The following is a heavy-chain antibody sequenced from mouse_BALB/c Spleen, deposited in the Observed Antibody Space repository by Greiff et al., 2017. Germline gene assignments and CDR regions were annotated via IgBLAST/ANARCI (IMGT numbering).Heavy chain of an antibody. V-gene: IGHV14-3*02. CDR1: GFNIKDTY. Sequence: VQLKQSGAELVKPGASVKLSCTASGFNIKDTYMHWVKQRPEQGLEWIGRIDPANGNTKYDPKFQGKATITADTSSNTAYLQLSSLTSEDTAVYYCARSDTVVAYYFDYWGQGTTLTVSS. CDR3: ARSDTVVAYYFDY. J-gene: IGHJ2*01. CDR2: IDPANGNT. D-gene: IGHD1-1*01.